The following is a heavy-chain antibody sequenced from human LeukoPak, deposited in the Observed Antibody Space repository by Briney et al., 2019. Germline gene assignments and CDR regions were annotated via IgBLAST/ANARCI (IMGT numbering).Heavy chain of an antibody. J-gene: IGHJ4*02. CDR3: AGGPGIAAAGPRGGGYYFDY. CDR2: ISSSSSYT. D-gene: IGHD6-13*01. Sequence: SGGSLRLSCAASGFTFSDYYMSWIRQAPGKGLEWVSYISSSSSYTNYADSVKGRFTISRDNAKNSLYLQMNSLRAEDTAVYYWAGGPGIAAAGPRGGGYYFDYWGQGTLVTVSS. V-gene: IGHV3-11*05. CDR1: GFTFSDYY.